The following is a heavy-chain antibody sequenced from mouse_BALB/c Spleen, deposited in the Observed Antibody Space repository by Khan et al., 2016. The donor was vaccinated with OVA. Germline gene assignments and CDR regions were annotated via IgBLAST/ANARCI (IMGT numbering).Heavy chain of an antibody. J-gene: IGHJ3*01. D-gene: IGHD2-1*01. CDR1: GYIFTSYW. V-gene: IGHV1S132*01. CDR2: IYPGTGSI. Sequence: QVQLKESGGDLVRPGASVKLSCKTSGYIFTSYWIHWVKQWSGQGLEWIARIYPGTGSIYYNENFKDKATLTADISSSTAYMQLGSLKSEDSAVFLCGRGSGFGNYFDYWGQGTLVTVSA. CDR3: GRGSGFGNYFDY.